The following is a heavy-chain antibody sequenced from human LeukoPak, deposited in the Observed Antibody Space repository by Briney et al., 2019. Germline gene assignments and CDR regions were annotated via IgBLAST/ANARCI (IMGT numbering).Heavy chain of an antibody. V-gene: IGHV3-21*01. CDR2: ISSSSSYI. CDR1: GGSISSSS. Sequence: PSETLSLTCTVSGGSISSSSYYWGWIRQPPGKGLEWVSSISSSSSYIYYADSVKGRFTISRDNAKNSLYLQMNSLRAEDTAVYYCARADYLAARLFSYMDVWGKGTTVTVSS. J-gene: IGHJ6*03. D-gene: IGHD6-6*01. CDR3: ARADYLAARLFSYMDV.